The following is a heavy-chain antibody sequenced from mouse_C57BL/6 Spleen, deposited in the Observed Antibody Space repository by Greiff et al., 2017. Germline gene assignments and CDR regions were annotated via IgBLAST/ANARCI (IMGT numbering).Heavy chain of an antibody. J-gene: IGHJ4*01. CDR2: IYPRSGNT. D-gene: IGHD3-2*02. Sequence: VKVVESGAELARPGASVKLSCKASGYTFTSYGISWVKQRTGQGLEWIGEIYPRSGNTYYNEKFKGKATLTADKSSSTAYMELRSLTSEDSAVYFCARWRDSSDAMDYWGQGTSVTVSS. CDR3: ARWRDSSDAMDY. CDR1: GYTFTSYG. V-gene: IGHV1-81*01.